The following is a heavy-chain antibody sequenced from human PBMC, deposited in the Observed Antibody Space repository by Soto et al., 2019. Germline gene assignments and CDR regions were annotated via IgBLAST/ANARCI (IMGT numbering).Heavy chain of an antibody. D-gene: IGHD1-26*01. V-gene: IGHV4-61*01. Sequence: SETLSLTCTVSGGSVSSGSYYWSWIRQPPGKGLEWIGYIYYSGSTNYNPSLKSRVTISVDTSKNQFSLKLSSVTAADTAVYYCAREFHFGVGATNRLGGYYYGMDVWGQGTTLTVSS. CDR2: IYYSGST. CDR3: AREFHFGVGATNRLGGYYYGMDV. J-gene: IGHJ6*02. CDR1: GGSVSSGSYY.